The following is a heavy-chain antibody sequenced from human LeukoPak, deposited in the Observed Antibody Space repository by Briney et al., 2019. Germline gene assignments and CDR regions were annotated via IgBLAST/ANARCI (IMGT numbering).Heavy chain of an antibody. V-gene: IGHV1-46*01. D-gene: IGHD5-18*01. J-gene: IGHJ5*02. CDR1: GYTFTSYY. CDR3: ARGGYSYLGP. Sequence: ASVKVSCKASGYTFTSYYMHWVRQAPGQGLEWMGIINPSGGSTSYAQKLQGRVTMTTDTSTSTAYMELRSLRSDDTAVYYCARGGYSYLGPWGQGTLVTVSS. CDR2: INPSGGST.